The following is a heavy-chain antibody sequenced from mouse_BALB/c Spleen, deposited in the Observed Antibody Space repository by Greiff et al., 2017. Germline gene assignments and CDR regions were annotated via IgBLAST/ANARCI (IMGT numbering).Heavy chain of an antibody. D-gene: IGHD2-1*01. J-gene: IGHJ3*01. CDR1: GFSLTGYG. CDR2: IWGDGST. CDR3: ARNNGNYPFAY. V-gene: IGHV2-6-7*01. Sequence: QVQLQQSGPGLVAPSQSLSITCTVSGFSLTGYGVNWVRQPPGKGLEWLGMIWGDGSTDYNSALKSRLSISKDNSKSQVFLKMNSLQANDTAIYYCARNNGNYPFAYWGQGTLVTVSA.